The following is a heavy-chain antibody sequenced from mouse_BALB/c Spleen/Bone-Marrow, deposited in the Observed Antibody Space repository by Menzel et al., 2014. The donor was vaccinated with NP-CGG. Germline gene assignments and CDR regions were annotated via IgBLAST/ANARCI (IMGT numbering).Heavy chain of an antibody. CDR3: ARSGSSSGYFDY. Sequence: EVKLMESGGSLVQPGGSRKLSCAASGFTFSSFGMHWVRQAPEKGLEWVAYISSGSSTIYYADTVMGRFTISRDNPKNTLSLQMTSLRSEDTAMYYCARSGSSSGYFDYWGQGTTLTVSS. V-gene: IGHV5-17*02. CDR1: GFTFSSFG. CDR2: ISSGSSTI. D-gene: IGHD1-1*01. J-gene: IGHJ2*01.